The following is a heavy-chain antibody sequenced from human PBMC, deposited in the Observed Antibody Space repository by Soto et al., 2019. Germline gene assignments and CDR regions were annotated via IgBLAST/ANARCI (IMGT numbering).Heavy chain of an antibody. D-gene: IGHD2-15*01. J-gene: IGHJ6*03. CDR3: AKNGCSYPACYPYYYYVDV. CDR1: GFSLTNSA. V-gene: IGHV3-23*01. Sequence: EVQLLESGGGLVQPGGSLRLSCVASGFSLTNSAVSWVRQAPGKGLEWVSSLSVTGDSAFYSDSEKGRFTISRDISKSTLYLQMSSLRAEDTAVYYCAKNGCSYPACYPYYYYVDVWGKGTTVTVSS. CDR2: LSVTGDSA.